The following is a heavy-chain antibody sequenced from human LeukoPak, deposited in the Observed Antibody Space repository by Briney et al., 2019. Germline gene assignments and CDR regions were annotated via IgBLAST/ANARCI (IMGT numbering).Heavy chain of an antibody. V-gene: IGHV3-7*05. CDR1: GFTFSSYW. Sequence: PGGSLRLSCAASGFTFSSYWMSWVRQAPGKGLEWVANIKQDGSEKYYVDSVKGRFTISRDNAKNSLYLQMNSLRAEDTGVYYCARDQRYCSSSSCPWEPFDYWGQGTLVTVSS. CDR2: IKQDGSEK. D-gene: IGHD2-2*01. CDR3: ARDQRYCSSSSCPWEPFDY. J-gene: IGHJ4*02.